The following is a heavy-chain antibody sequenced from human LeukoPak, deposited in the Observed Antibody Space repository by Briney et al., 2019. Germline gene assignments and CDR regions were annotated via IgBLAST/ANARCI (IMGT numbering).Heavy chain of an antibody. V-gene: IGHV4-59*01. CDR1: GGSISSYY. D-gene: IGHD6-19*01. CDR3: ARVALDIAVLFDP. Sequence: PSETLSLTCTVSGGSISSYYWSWIRQLPGKGLEWIGYIYYSGSTNYNPSLKSRVTISVDTSKNQFSLKLSSVTAADTAVYYCARVALDIAVLFDPWGQGTLVTVSS. J-gene: IGHJ5*02. CDR2: IYYSGST.